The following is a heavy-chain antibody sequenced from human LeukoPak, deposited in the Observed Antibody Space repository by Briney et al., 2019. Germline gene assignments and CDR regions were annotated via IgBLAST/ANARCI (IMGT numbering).Heavy chain of an antibody. J-gene: IGHJ4*02. D-gene: IGHD2-15*01. CDR3: ARGRPGHCSGGSCYLFDY. CDR1: GGSISTYY. Sequence: PSETLSLTCTVSGGSISTYYWSWIRQPPGKGLEWIGYIYYSGSTNYNPSLKSRVTISVDTSKNQFSLKLSSVTAADTAVYYCARGRPGHCSGGSCYLFDYWGQGTLVTVSS. V-gene: IGHV4-59*12. CDR2: IYYSGST.